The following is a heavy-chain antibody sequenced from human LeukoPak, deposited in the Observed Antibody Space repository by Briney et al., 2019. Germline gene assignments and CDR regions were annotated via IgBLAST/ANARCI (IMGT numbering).Heavy chain of an antibody. CDR1: GFTFSSYG. D-gene: IGHD6-13*01. V-gene: IGHV3-21*01. J-gene: IGHJ4*02. CDR3: ARVSIAAAGTLGY. Sequence: PGGSLRLSCAASGFTFSSYGMHWVRQAPGKGLEWVSSISSSSSYIYYADSVKGRFTISRDNAKNSLYLQMNSLRAEDTAVYYCARVSIAAAGTLGYWGQGTLVTVSS. CDR2: ISSSSSYI.